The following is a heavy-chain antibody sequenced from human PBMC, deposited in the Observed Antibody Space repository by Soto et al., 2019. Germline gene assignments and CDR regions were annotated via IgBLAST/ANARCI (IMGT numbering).Heavy chain of an antibody. Sequence: GGSLRLSCAASGFTFSTYGMHWVRQCPGKGLEWVAVISYDGSIQYYADSVKGRFIISRDNSKNTLYLQMNSLRPEDTAVYYCAKDLGYSDSGKHGMDVWGQGTTVTVSS. CDR1: GFTFSTYG. D-gene: IGHD4-17*01. CDR2: ISYDGSIQ. J-gene: IGHJ6*02. V-gene: IGHV3-30*18. CDR3: AKDLGYSDSGKHGMDV.